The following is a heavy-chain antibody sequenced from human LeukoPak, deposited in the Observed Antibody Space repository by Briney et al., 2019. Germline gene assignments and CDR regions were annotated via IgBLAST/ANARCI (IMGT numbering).Heavy chain of an antibody. CDR2: IWYDGSNK. D-gene: IGHD2-2*01. J-gene: IGHJ4*02. Sequence: GGSLRLSCATSGFTFSSYGMHWVRQAPGKGLEGVALIWYDGSNKYYADSVKGRFTISRDNSNNTLYLQMNSLRAEDTAVYYCARVSCSSTSCSLPYYWGQGTLVTVSS. V-gene: IGHV3-33*01. CDR3: ARVSCSSTSCSLPYY. CDR1: GFTFSSYG.